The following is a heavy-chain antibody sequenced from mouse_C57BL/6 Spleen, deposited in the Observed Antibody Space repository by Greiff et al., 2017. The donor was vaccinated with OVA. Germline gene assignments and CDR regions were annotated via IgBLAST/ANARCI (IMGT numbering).Heavy chain of an antibody. CDR2: INPNNGGT. Sequence: VQLQQSGPELVKPGASVKMSCKASGYTFTDYNMHWVKQSHGKSLEWIGYINPNNGGTSYNQKFKGKATLTVNKSSSTAYMELRSLTSEDSAVYYCAKVYDGYYGYAMDYWGQGTSVTVSS. CDR3: AKVYDGYYGYAMDY. CDR1: GYTFTDYN. D-gene: IGHD2-3*01. J-gene: IGHJ4*01. V-gene: IGHV1-22*01.